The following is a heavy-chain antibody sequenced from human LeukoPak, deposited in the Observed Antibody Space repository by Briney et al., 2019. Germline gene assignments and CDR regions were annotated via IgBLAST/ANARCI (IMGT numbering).Heavy chain of an antibody. CDR3: ARGTLWFGELRGFDY. CDR2: ISSSSSTI. Sequence: GGSLRLSCAASGFTFSSYSMNWARQAPGKGLEWVSYISSSSSTIYYADSVKGRFTISRDNAKNSLYLQMNSLRAEDTAVYYCARGTLWFGELRGFDYWGQGTLVTVSS. D-gene: IGHD3-10*01. J-gene: IGHJ4*02. CDR1: GFTFSSYS. V-gene: IGHV3-48*01.